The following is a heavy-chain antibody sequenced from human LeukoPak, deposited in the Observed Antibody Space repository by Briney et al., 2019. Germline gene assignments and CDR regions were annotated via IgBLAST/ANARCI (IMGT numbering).Heavy chain of an antibody. CDR3: AREYYYDFGPPQH. Sequence: ASVKVSCKASGYIFTGYYMHWVRQAPGQGLEWMGWINPNSGGTNYAQKFQGRVTMTRDTSISTAYMELSRLRSDDTAVYHCAREYYYDFGPPQHWGQGTLVTVSS. CDR1: GYIFTGYY. J-gene: IGHJ4*02. V-gene: IGHV1-2*02. D-gene: IGHD3-22*01. CDR2: INPNSGGT.